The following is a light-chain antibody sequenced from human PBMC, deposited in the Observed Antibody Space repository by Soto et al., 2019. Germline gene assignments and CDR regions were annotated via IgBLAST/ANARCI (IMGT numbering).Light chain of an antibody. Sequence: EIVMTQSPATLSVSPGERATLSCRASQSVSSNLAWYQQKPGQAPRLLIYGASTRATGIPAKSSGGGSGTEFTLTISSLQSEDFAVYYCQQYNNWPLTFGQGTKVDI. CDR1: QSVSSN. V-gene: IGKV3-15*01. CDR2: GAS. J-gene: IGKJ1*01. CDR3: QQYNNWPLT.